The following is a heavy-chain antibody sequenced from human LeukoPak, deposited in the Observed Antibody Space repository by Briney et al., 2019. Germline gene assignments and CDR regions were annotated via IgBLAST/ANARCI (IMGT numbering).Heavy chain of an antibody. D-gene: IGHD1-26*01. J-gene: IGHJ4*02. CDR2: INPNSGGT. Sequence: RVASVKVSCKASGYTFTGYYMHWVRQAPGQGLEWMGWINPNSGGTNYAQKFQGRVTMTRDTSISTAYMELSRLRSDDTAVYYCVREGELHPYYFDYWGQGTLVTVSS. CDR3: VREGELHPYYFDY. V-gene: IGHV1-2*02. CDR1: GYTFTGYY.